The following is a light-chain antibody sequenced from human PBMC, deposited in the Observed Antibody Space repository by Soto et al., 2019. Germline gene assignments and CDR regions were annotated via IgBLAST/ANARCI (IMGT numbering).Light chain of an antibody. V-gene: IGLV2-14*01. CDR3: RSYISSSTLLV. CDR2: GVS. CDR1: SSDVGGYNY. Sequence: QSALTQPASVSGSPGQSITISCTGTSSDVGGYNYVSWYQQHPGKAPKLMIYGVSNRPSGVSNRFSGSKSGNTASLTISGLQAEDEADYYCRSYISSSTLLVFGGGTKLTVL. J-gene: IGLJ2*01.